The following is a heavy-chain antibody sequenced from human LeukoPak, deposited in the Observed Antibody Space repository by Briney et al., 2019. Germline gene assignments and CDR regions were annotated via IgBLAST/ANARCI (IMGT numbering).Heavy chain of an antibody. V-gene: IGHV3-7*01. CDR1: GFTFSTYW. CDR3: TRGQYSYGY. Sequence: GGSLRLSCEASGFTFSTYWMSWVRQAPGKGLEWVANIKQDGSETYYVDSVKGRFTISRDNAKNSLFLQVNSLRAEDTAIHYCTRGQYSYGYWGQGTVVIVSS. D-gene: IGHD5-18*01. CDR2: IKQDGSET. J-gene: IGHJ4*02.